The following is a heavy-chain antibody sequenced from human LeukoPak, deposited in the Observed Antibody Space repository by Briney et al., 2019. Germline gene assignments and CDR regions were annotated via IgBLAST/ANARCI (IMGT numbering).Heavy chain of an antibody. CDR2: IYYSGST. Sequence: SETLSLTCAVSGGSISSGGYSWSWIRQPPGKGLEWIGYIYYSGSTYYNPSLKSRVTISVDRSKNQFSLKLSSVTAADTAVYYCARGLIDNWFDPWGQGTLVTVSS. CDR1: GGSISSGGYS. CDR3: ARGLIDNWFDP. V-gene: IGHV4-30-2*01. J-gene: IGHJ5*02. D-gene: IGHD3-16*01.